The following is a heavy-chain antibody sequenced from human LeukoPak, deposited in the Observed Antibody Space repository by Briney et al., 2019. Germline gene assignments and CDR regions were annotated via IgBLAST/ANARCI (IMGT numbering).Heavy chain of an antibody. CDR2: ISGSGGST. CDR1: GFTFSSYG. CDR3: AELGITMIGGV. V-gene: IGHV3-23*01. D-gene: IGHD3-10*02. J-gene: IGHJ6*04. Sequence: GGTLRLSCAASGFTFSSYGMSWVRQAPGKGLEWVSAISGSGGSTYYADSVKGRFTISRDNSKNTLYLQMNSLRAEDTAVYYCAELGITMIGGVWGKGTTVTTSS.